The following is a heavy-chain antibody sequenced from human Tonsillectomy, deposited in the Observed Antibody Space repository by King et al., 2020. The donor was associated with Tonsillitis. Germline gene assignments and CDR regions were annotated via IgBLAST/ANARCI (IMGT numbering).Heavy chain of an antibody. J-gene: IGHJ4*02. V-gene: IGHV4-34*01. Sequence: QVQLQQWGAGLLKPSETLSLTCAVYGGSFSDYYWSWIRQAPGKGLEWIGEINHSGSTNYNLSLKSRVTISLDTSKNQFSLRLTSVTAADTAVYFCARKSHNLKDFDYWGQGILVIVSS. CDR3: ARKSHNLKDFDY. CDR1: GGSFSDYY. CDR2: INHSGST. D-gene: IGHD1-1*01.